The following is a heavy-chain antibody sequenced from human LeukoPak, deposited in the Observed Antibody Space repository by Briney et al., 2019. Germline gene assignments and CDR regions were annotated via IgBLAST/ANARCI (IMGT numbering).Heavy chain of an antibody. CDR1: GGSISSSNW. CDR2: VYHSGST. D-gene: IGHD4-23*01. CDR3: LFGGNSGDWVY. V-gene: IGHV4-4*02. J-gene: IGHJ4*02. Sequence: SETLSLTCAVSGGSISSSNWWSWVRQPPGKGLEWIEEVYHSGSTNYNPSLRSRVTMSVDKSKNQFSLKVNSMTAADTAVYYCLFGGNSGDWVYWGQGTLVTVSS.